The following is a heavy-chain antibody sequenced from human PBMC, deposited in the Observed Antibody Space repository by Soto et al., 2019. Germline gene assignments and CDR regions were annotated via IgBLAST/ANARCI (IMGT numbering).Heavy chain of an antibody. CDR3: ARGRIAARPDFSGDVLTYFLYGMDV. CDR1: GDTFSSYS. CDR2: IIPIFSTT. Sequence: QVQLVQSGAEVKKPGSSVKVSCKASGDTFSSYSISWVRQAPGQGLEWMGGIIPIFSTTNYAQKFQGRVTLTSDASTSTAYMDLSSLGSDDTALYYCARGRIAARPDFSGDVLTYFLYGMDVWGQGTTVTVSS. V-gene: IGHV1-69*01. J-gene: IGHJ6*02. D-gene: IGHD6-6*01.